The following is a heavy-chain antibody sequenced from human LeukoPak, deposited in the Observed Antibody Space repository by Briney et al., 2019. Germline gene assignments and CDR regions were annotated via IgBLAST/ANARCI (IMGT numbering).Heavy chain of an antibody. J-gene: IGHJ4*02. Sequence: PSETLSLTCTVSGGSISSYYWSWIRQPPGKGLERIGYIYYSGSTNYNPSLKSRVTISVDTSKNQFSLKLSSVTAADTAVYYCATTYGDYFDYWGQGTLVTVSS. CDR3: ATTYGDYFDY. V-gene: IGHV4-59*08. D-gene: IGHD4-17*01. CDR2: IYYSGST. CDR1: GGSISSYY.